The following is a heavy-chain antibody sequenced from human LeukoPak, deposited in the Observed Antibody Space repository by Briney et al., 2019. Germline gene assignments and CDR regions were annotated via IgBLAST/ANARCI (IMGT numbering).Heavy chain of an antibody. V-gene: IGHV4-34*01. J-gene: IGHJ4*02. Sequence: SESLSLTCAVYGGSFSGYYWSWIRQPPGKGLEWIGEINHSGSTNYNPSLKSRVTISVDTSKNQFSLKLSSVTAADTAVYYCARGPGYYDSSGLIDYWGQGTLVTVSS. CDR2: INHSGST. CDR1: GGSFSGYY. D-gene: IGHD3-22*01. CDR3: ARGPGYYDSSGLIDY.